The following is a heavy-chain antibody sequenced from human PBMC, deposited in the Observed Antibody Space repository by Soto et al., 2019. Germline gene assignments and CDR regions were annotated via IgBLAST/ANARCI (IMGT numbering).Heavy chain of an antibody. Sequence: SVKVSCKASGGTFSSYAISWVRQAPGQGLEWMGGIIPIFGTANYARKFQGRVTITADESTSTAYMELSSLRSEDTAVYYCARHSGSPYYFDYWGQGTLVTVSS. CDR3: ARHSGSPYYFDY. CDR1: GGTFSSYA. J-gene: IGHJ4*02. D-gene: IGHD5-12*01. V-gene: IGHV1-69*13. CDR2: IIPIFGTA.